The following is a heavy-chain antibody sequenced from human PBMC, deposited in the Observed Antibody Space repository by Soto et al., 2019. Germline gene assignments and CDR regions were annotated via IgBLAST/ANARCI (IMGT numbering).Heavy chain of an antibody. V-gene: IGHV4-39*01. D-gene: IGHD2-15*01. CDR3: ASRHCSGGSCYNPGFDS. CDR1: GASLSSISYY. CDR2: IFFTGNI. Sequence: SETLSLTCTVSGASLSSISYYWGWIRQPPGKGLEWVGSIFFTGNIYYNPSLKSRVTISVDTSRNQFSLMVNSVTAADTAVYYCASRHCSGGSCYNPGFDSWCQGALVTVSS. J-gene: IGHJ4*02.